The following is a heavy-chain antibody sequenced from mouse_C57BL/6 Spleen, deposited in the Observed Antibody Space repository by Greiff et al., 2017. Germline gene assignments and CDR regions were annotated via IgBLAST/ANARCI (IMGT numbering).Heavy chain of an antibody. CDR3: TKLLRYHYAMDY. J-gene: IGHJ4*01. V-gene: IGHV14-4*01. D-gene: IGHD1-1*01. Sequence: EVKLMESGAELVRPGASVKLSCTASGFNIKDDYMHWVKQRPEQGLEWIGWIDPENGDTEYASKFQGKATITADTSSNTAYLQLSSLTSEDTAVYYCTKLLRYHYAMDYWGQGTSVTVSS. CDR2: IDPENGDT. CDR1: GFNIKDDY.